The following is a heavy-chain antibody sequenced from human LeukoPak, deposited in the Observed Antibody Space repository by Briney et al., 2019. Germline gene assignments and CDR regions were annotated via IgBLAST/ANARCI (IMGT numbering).Heavy chain of an antibody. D-gene: IGHD3-9*01. V-gene: IGHV4-4*02. CDR3: ARVYYDILTGYYRIDY. CDR2: INHSGST. Sequence: SETLSLTCDVSGGSITQTNYWTWVRQPPGKGLEWIGEINHSGSTNYNPSLKSRVTISVDTSKNQFSLKLSSVTAADTAVYYCARVYYDILTGYYRIDYWGQGTLVTVSS. CDR1: GGSITQTNY. J-gene: IGHJ4*02.